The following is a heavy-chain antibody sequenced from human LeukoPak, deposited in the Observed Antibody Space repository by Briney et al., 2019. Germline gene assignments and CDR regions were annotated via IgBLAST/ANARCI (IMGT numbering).Heavy chain of an antibody. CDR1: GFTFGCYW. CDR3: ARDRGWYRLDY. D-gene: IGHD6-19*01. V-gene: IGHV3-7*01. J-gene: IGHJ4*02. CDR2: IKGDGSDK. Sequence: PGGSLRLSCTASGFTFGCYWMNWVRQAPGKGLEWVAIIKGDGSDKNYVESVKGRFTVSRDNAKNSLYLQMNSLRAEDTAVYYCARDRGWYRLDYWGQGTLVTVSS.